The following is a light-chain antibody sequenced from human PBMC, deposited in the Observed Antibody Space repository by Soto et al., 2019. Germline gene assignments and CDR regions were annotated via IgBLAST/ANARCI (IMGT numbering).Light chain of an antibody. J-gene: IGKJ1*01. Sequence: ETVLTPPQATLSLYPGVGDALSCKASQSVHNFLAWYQQKPGQAPRLLIYGASTRAAGIPDRFSGSGSGTDFTLTITSLEPEDSAVYFCQQYTGPPTTFGQGTKVDIK. CDR3: QQYTGPPTT. CDR2: GAS. CDR1: QSVHNF. V-gene: IGKV3-20*01.